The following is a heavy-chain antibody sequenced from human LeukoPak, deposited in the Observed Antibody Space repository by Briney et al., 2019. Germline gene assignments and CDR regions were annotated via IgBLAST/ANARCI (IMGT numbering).Heavy chain of an antibody. CDR2: IIPIFGTA. D-gene: IGHD1-1*01. CDR1: GGTFSSYA. J-gene: IGHJ4*02. Sequence: SVKVSCKASGGTFSSYAISWVRQAPGQGLEWMGGIIPIFGTANYAQKFQGRVTITTDESTSTAYMELSSLRSEDTAVYYCASWEGYNWNDGGYWGQGTLVTVSS. V-gene: IGHV1-69*05. CDR3: ASWEGYNWNDGGY.